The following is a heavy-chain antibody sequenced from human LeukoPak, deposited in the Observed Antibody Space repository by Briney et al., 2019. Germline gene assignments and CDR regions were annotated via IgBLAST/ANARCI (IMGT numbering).Heavy chain of an antibody. CDR2: ILPIFGTS. CDR3: ARAEDQGRYFDWLPGFDP. V-gene: IGHV1-69*13. CDR1: GGTFSSYV. J-gene: IGHJ5*02. Sequence: SVKVSCKASGGTFSSYVINWVRQAPGQGLEWMGGILPIFGTSIYSQQFQGRVTITADESTNTAYMELNRLRSDDTATYYCARAEDQGRYFDWLPGFDPWGQGTLVTVSS. D-gene: IGHD3-9*01.